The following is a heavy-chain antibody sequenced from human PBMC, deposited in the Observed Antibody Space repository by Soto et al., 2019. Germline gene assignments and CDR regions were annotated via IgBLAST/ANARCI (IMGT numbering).Heavy chain of an antibody. CDR1: GFIFSSYG. CDR2: ISYDGRNK. CDR3: AKGGLYSSINWFDH. D-gene: IGHD6-13*01. Sequence: QVQLVGSGGGGVQPGRSLRLSCAASGFIFSSYGMHWVRQAPGKGLEWVAVISYDGRNKYYADSVKRRFTISRDNSKNTLYLQMNSLRAEDTAVYYGAKGGLYSSINWFDHWGQGTLVTVSS. V-gene: IGHV3-30*18. J-gene: IGHJ5*02.